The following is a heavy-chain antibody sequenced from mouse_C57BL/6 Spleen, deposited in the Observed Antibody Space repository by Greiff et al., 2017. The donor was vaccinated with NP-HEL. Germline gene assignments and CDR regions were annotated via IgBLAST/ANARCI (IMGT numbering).Heavy chain of an antibody. CDR3: ARGSRDWYFDV. V-gene: IGHV5-17*01. J-gene: IGHJ1*03. CDR1: GFTFSDYG. Sequence: EVQLVESGGGLVKPGGSLKLSCAASGFTFSDYGMHWVRQAPEKGLEWVAYISSGSSTIYYADTVKGRFTISRANAKNTLFLQMTSLRSEDTAMYYCARGSRDWYFDVWGTGTTVTVSS. D-gene: IGHD1-1*01. CDR2: ISSGSSTI.